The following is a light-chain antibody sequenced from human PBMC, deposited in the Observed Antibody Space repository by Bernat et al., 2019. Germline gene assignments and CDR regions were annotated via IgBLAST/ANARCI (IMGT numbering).Light chain of an antibody. J-gene: IGKJ4*01. CDR1: RDISNY. CDR2: DAS. V-gene: IGKV1-33*01. Sequence: DIQMTQSPSSLSASVGDRVTITCQASRDISNYLNWYQQKPGKAPKLLIYDASNLETGVPSRFSGSGSGTDFTFTISSLQPEDFATYYCQQSYSTPRTFGGGTKVEIK. CDR3: QQSYSTPRT.